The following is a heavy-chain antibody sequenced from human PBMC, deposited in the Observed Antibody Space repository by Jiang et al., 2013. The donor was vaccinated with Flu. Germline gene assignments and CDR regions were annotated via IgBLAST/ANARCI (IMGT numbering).Heavy chain of an antibody. V-gene: IGHV4-39*01. J-gene: IGHJ3*02. CDR3: ARPWGIAAAAAREDAFDI. Sequence: GPGLVKPSETLSLTCTVSGGSISSSSYYWGWIRQPPGKGLEWIGSIYYSGSTYYNPSLKSRVTISVDTSKNQFSLKLSSVTAADTAVYYCARPWGIAAAAAREDAFDIWGQGTMVTVSS. CDR1: GGSISSSSYY. D-gene: IGHD6-13*01. CDR2: IYYSGST.